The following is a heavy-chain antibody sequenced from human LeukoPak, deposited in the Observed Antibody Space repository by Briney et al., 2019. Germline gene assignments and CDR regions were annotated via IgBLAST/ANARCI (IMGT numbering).Heavy chain of an antibody. CDR1: GCTFSSYS. CDR3: ARDRSTLLRFLEWSGTPFDY. CDR2: ISSSSSYI. D-gene: IGHD3-3*01. Sequence: GGSLRLSCAASGCTFSSYSMNWVRQAPGKGLEWVSSISSSSSYIYYADSVKGRFTISRDNAKNSLYLQMNSLRAEDTAVYYCARDRSTLLRFLEWSGTPFDYWGQGTLVTVSS. V-gene: IGHV3-21*01. J-gene: IGHJ4*02.